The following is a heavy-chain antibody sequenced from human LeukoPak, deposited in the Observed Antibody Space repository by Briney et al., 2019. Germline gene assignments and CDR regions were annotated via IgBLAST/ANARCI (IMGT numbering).Heavy chain of an antibody. V-gene: IGHV3-7*01. CDR2: IKQDGSEK. J-gene: IGHJ6*02. CDR1: GFTFSSYW. CDR3: ARDRMGEYYYYYGMDV. D-gene: IGHD2-15*01. Sequence: GGSLRLSCAASGFTFSSYWMSWVRQAPGKGLEWVANIKQDGSEKYYVDSVKGRFTISRDNAKNSLYLQMNSLRAEDTAVYYCARDRMGEYYYYYGMDVWGQGTTVTVSS.